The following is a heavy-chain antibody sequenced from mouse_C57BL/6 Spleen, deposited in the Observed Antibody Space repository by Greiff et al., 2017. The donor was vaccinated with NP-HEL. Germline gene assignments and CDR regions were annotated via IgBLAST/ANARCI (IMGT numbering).Heavy chain of an antibody. V-gene: IGHV14-4*01. Sequence: VQLQQSGAELVRPGASVKLSCTASGFNIKDDYMHWVKQRPEQGLEWIGWIDPENGDTEYASKFQGKATITADTSSNTAYLQLSSLTSEDTAVYYCTSTRTWFAYWGQGTPVTVSA. CDR3: TSTRTWFAY. CDR1: GFNIKDDY. CDR2: IDPENGDT. J-gene: IGHJ3*01. D-gene: IGHD3-1*01.